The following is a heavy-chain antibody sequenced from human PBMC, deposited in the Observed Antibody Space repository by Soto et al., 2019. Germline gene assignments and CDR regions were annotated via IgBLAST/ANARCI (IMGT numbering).Heavy chain of an antibody. Sequence: QLQLQESGPGLVKPSETLSLTCTVSGGSISSSSYYWGWIRQPPGKGPEWIGSIYYSGSTYYNPSLKSRVTRSVETSKNQFSLKLTSGPAADTAVYYCARQSRYCTNGVCFGAFDIWGQGTMVTVSS. CDR3: ARQSRYCTNGVCFGAFDI. D-gene: IGHD2-8*01. CDR1: GGSISSSSYY. J-gene: IGHJ3*02. V-gene: IGHV4-39*01. CDR2: IYYSGST.